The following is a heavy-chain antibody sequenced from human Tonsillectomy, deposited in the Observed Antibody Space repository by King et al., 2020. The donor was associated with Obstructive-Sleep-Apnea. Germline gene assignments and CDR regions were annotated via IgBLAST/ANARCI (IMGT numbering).Heavy chain of an antibody. CDR3: VKDRGSVPKAFDI. V-gene: IGHV3-9*01. CDR2: MDWNGGSI. D-gene: IGHD2-15*01. CDR1: GFPVDDYA. J-gene: IGHJ3*02. Sequence: VQLVESGGGWVQPGRSLSLPCAASGFPVDDYARHWVRPPPGKGLEGVPGMDWNGGSIGYLDSVRGRFTITRDNAKNSLYLQMNSLRPEDTAFYYCVKDRGSVPKAFDIWGQGTMVTVSS.